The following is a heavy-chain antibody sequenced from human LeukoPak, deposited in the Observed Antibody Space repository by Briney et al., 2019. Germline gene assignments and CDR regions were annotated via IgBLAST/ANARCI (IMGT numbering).Heavy chain of an antibody. V-gene: IGHV4-34*01. CDR2: TNHSGST. J-gene: IGHJ4*02. CDR3: ARDSCSSTSCSSRAYYFDY. D-gene: IGHD2-2*01. Sequence: KPSETLSLTCAVYGGSFSGYYWSWIRQPPGKGLEWIGETNHSGSTNYNPSLKSRVTISVDTSKNQFSLKLSSVTAADTAVYYCARDSCSSTSCSSRAYYFDYWGQGTLVTVSS. CDR1: GGSFSGYY.